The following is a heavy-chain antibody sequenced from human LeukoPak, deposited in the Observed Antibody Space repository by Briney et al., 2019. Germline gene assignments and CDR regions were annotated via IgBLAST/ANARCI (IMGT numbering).Heavy chain of an antibody. D-gene: IGHD1-26*01. CDR3: AKDSGSGSCFGYYFDY. J-gene: IGHJ4*02. CDR2: ISWNSGSI. Sequence: GGSLRLSCAASGFTFDDYTMQWVRHAPGKGREWVSGISWNSGSIGYADSVKGRFTISRDNAKNSLYLQMNSLRAEDTALYYCAKDSGSGSCFGYYFDYWGQGTLVTVSS. CDR1: GFTFDDYT. V-gene: IGHV3-9*01.